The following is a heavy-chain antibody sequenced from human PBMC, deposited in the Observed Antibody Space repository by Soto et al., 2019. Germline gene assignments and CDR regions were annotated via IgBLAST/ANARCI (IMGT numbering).Heavy chain of an antibody. CDR3: ARDDAVGLFDY. CDR2: INPYNGNT. Sequence: ASVKVSCKASGYTFTSYGISWVRQAPGQGLEWMGWINPYNGNTKYAQKLQGRVTMTTDTSTSTAYMELRSLRSDDTAVYYCARDDAVGLFDYWGQGTLVTVSS. J-gene: IGHJ4*02. D-gene: IGHD1-26*01. CDR1: GYTFTSYG. V-gene: IGHV1-18*01.